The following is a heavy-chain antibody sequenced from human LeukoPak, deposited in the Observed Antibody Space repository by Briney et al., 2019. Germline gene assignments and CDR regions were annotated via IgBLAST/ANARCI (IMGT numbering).Heavy chain of an antibody. Sequence: ASLKVSCKPSGYTFTGYYMHWVRQAPGQGLEWMGWINPNNGGTTSVQKFQGRVTMTWDTSINTAYMELSRLTSDDTAVYYCARLGRWDKFMDWGQGTLVTVSS. CDR1: GYTFTGYY. CDR3: ARLGRWDKFMD. CDR2: INPNNGGT. D-gene: IGHD1-26*01. J-gene: IGHJ4*02. V-gene: IGHV1-2*02.